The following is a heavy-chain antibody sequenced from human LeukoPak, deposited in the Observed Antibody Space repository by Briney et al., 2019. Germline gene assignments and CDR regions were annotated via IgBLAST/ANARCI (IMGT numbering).Heavy chain of an antibody. Sequence: PGGSLRLSCAASGFTFSSYSMNWVRQAPGKGLEWVSYISSSSSTIYYADSVKGRFTISRDNAKNSLYLQMNSLRAEDTAVYYCARDMRLTRSGYYIGGQGTLVTVSS. CDR2: ISSSSSTI. CDR1: GFTFSSYS. V-gene: IGHV3-48*01. D-gene: IGHD3-3*01. CDR3: ARDMRLTRSGYYI. J-gene: IGHJ4*02.